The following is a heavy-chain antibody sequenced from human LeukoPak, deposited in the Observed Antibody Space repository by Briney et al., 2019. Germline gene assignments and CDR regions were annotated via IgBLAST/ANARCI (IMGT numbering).Heavy chain of an antibody. V-gene: IGHV1-69*06. Sequence: ASVKVSCKASGGTFSSYAISWVRQAPGQGLEWMGGIIPIFGTANYAQKFQGRVTITADKSTSTAYMELSSLRSEDTAVYYCARCSVAGNYYFDYWGQGTLVTVSS. CDR1: GGTFSSYA. J-gene: IGHJ4*02. CDR2: IIPIFGTA. D-gene: IGHD6-19*01. CDR3: ARCSVAGNYYFDY.